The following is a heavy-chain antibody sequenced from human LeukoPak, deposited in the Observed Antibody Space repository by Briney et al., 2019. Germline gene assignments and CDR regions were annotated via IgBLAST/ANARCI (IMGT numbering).Heavy chain of an antibody. D-gene: IGHD3-9*01. Sequence: SQTLSLTCAISGDSVSSNSAAWNWIRQSPSRGLEWLGRTYYRSKWYNDYAVSVKSRITINPDTSKNQSSLQLNSVTPEDTAVYYCARAKYDILTGSSPNFDYWGQGTLVTVSS. V-gene: IGHV6-1*01. J-gene: IGHJ4*02. CDR3: ARAKYDILTGSSPNFDY. CDR2: TYYRSKWYN. CDR1: GDSVSSNSAA.